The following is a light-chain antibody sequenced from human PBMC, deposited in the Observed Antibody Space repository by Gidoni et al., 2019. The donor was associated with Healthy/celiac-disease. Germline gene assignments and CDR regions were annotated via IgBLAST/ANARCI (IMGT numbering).Light chain of an antibody. CDR3: QSYDSSLSSEV. V-gene: IGLV1-40*01. CDR1: SSNIGACYD. Sequence: QSVLTQPPSVSGAPGQRVPISCTGSSSNIGACYDVHWYQQLPGTAPKLLIYGNSNRPSGVPDRFSGSKSGTSASLAITGLQAEDEADYYCQSYDSSLSSEVFGGGTKLTVL. CDR2: GNS. J-gene: IGLJ2*01.